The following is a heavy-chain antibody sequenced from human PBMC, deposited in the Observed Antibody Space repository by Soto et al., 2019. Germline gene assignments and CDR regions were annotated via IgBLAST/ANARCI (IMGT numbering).Heavy chain of an antibody. CDR2: ISEKGDTK. V-gene: IGHV3-23*01. Sequence: EVQLLESGGGLVQPGGSLRLSCAASGFTFRSYAMAWVRQAPGKGLEWVSGISEKGDTKNYADPVRGRFTISRDNSMNTLGLPMNSLRAEDTAVYYCVKDRATIFGVVWKYGMDVWGQGTTVYVSS. J-gene: IGHJ6*02. CDR1: GFTFRSYA. CDR3: VKDRATIFGVVWKYGMDV. D-gene: IGHD3-3*01.